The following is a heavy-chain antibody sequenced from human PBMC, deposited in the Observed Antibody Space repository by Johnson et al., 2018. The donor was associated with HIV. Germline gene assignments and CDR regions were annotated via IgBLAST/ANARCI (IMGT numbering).Heavy chain of an antibody. CDR3: AVLTTGGLRVGNFDI. J-gene: IGHJ3*02. CDR1: DSMFSSYG. D-gene: IGHD1-1*01. Sequence: QVQLVESGGGVVQPGGSLRLSCAASDSMFSSYGIHWVRQAPGKGLEWVAIISYDGYKTYYGHSVKGRFTISRDNAKKSLYLQMNSLRAEDTAVYYRAVLTTGGLRVGNFDIWGQGTMVTVSS. CDR2: ISYDGYKT. V-gene: IGHV3-30*03.